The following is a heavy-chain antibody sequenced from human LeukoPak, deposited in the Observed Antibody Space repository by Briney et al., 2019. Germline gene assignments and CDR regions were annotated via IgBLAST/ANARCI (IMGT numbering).Heavy chain of an antibody. V-gene: IGHV4-59*01. Sequence: SETLSLTCSVPDGSISSYYWSWIRQPPGKGLEWIGYIYYSGSTNYNPSLKSRVTMSVDTSKNQFSLKLSSVTAADTAVYYCARELAYYYDSSGYPDTFDIWGQGTMVTVSS. CDR3: ARELAYYYDSSGYPDTFDI. D-gene: IGHD3-22*01. J-gene: IGHJ3*02. CDR2: IYYSGST. CDR1: DGSISSYY.